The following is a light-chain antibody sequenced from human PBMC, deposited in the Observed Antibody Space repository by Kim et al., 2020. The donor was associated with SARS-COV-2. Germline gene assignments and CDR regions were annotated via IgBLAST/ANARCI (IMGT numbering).Light chain of an antibody. CDR3: QQFNNWPPYT. Sequence: VSPGERAPPSCRASQSISSNLAWYQQKPGQAPRVLIYGASTRATGIPSRFSGSGSGTEFTLTISSLQSEDFALYYCQQFNNWPPYTFGQGTKLEI. CDR2: GAS. CDR1: QSISSN. V-gene: IGKV3-15*01. J-gene: IGKJ2*01.